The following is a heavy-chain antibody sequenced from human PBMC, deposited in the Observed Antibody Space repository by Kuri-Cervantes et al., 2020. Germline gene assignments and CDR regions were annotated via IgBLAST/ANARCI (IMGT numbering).Heavy chain of an antibody. V-gene: IGHV3-33*01. Sequence: GESLKISCAASGFTFRNYGMHWVRQAPGKGLEWLAVIWYDGSNKYYADSVKGRFTISRDNSKNTLYLQMNSLRAEDTAVYYCARWHYYDPPRCFDPWGQGTLVTVSS. CDR3: ARWHYYDPPRCFDP. J-gene: IGHJ5*02. D-gene: IGHD3-22*01. CDR2: IWYDGSNK. CDR1: GFTFRNYG.